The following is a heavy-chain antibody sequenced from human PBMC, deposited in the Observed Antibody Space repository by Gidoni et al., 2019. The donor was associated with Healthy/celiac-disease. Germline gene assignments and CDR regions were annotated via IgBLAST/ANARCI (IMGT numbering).Heavy chain of an antibody. D-gene: IGHD2-2*01. Sequence: EVQLVESGGGLVQPGGSLRLSCAASGFTFSSYSMNWVRQAPGKGLEWVSSISSSSSTIYYADSVKGRFTISRDNAKNSLYLQRNSLRDEDTAVYYCARGLGRVVPAAIPPMEIDYWGQGTLVTVSS. CDR3: ARGLGRVVPAAIPPMEIDY. J-gene: IGHJ4*02. CDR1: GFTFSSYS. CDR2: ISSSSSTI. V-gene: IGHV3-48*02.